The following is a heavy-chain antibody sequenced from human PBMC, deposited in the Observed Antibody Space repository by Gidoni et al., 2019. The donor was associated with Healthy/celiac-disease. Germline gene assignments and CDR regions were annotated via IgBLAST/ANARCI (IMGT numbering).Heavy chain of an antibody. J-gene: IGHJ6*03. Sequence: EVQLVVSGGGLVQPGGSLRLACAASGFAFSSYWKHWVRQAPGKGLVWVSRINSDGSRPSYTDSVKGLFTISRDNAKNTLYLQMNSLRAEDTAVYYCARGDSSGWYDGYYYYMDVWGKGTTVTVSS. V-gene: IGHV3-74*01. CDR2: INSDGSRP. CDR1: GFAFSSYW. D-gene: IGHD6-19*01. CDR3: ARGDSSGWYDGYYYYMDV.